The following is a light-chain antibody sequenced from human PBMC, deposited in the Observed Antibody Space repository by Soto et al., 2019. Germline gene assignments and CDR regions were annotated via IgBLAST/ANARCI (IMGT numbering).Light chain of an antibody. V-gene: IGLV2-14*01. Sequence: QSALTQPASLSGSPGQSITISCTGTSSDIGASNYVSWYQQHPGKAPKVMIYEVSNRPSGVSNRFSGSKSGNTASLSISGLQAEDEADYYCSSYAINSVTLYVFGTGTKVTVL. J-gene: IGLJ1*01. CDR2: EVS. CDR3: SSYAINSVTLYV. CDR1: SSDIGASNY.